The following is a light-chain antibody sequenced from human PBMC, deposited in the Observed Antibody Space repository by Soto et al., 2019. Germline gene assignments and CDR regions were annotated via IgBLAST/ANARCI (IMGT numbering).Light chain of an antibody. CDR1: QSVSNT. CDR3: QQYNNWPPWT. V-gene: IGKV3-15*01. J-gene: IGKJ1*01. Sequence: ILMTKSPATLSVSPGERATLSCRAIQSVSNTLAWYQKTPGQAPRLLIYDASTRATAIPARFSGSGSGTEFSLTISGLQSEDFAVYYFQQYNNWPPWTFGQGTKVETK. CDR2: DAS.